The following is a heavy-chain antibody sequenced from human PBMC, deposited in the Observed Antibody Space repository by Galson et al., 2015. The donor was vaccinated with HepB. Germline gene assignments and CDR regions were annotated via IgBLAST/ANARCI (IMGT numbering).Heavy chain of an antibody. CDR3: VKITTSDSNGG. D-gene: IGHD3-3*01. V-gene: IGHV3-74*01. J-gene: IGHJ4*02. CDR1: GISISSSW. Sequence: SLRLSCAASGISISSSWMHWVCQAPGKGLVWVSRISSDGTITNYADSVKGRFTISRDNAKNTLYLQMNSLRVEDTAVYYCVKITTSDSNGGWGQGILVTVSS. CDR2: ISSDGTIT.